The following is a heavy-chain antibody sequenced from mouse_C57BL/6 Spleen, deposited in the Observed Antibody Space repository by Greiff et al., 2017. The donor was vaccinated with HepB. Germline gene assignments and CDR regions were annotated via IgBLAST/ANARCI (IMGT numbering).Heavy chain of an antibody. V-gene: IGHV5-9-1*02. CDR1: GFTFSSYA. D-gene: IGHD2-3*01. Sequence: EVKVEESGEGLVKPGGSLKLSCAASGFTFSSYAMSWVRQTPEKRLEWVAYISSGGDYIYYADTVKGRFTISRDNARNTLYLQMSSLKSEDTAMYYCTRDRDGYYGFAYWGQGTLVTVSA. CDR3: TRDRDGYYGFAY. J-gene: IGHJ3*01. CDR2: ISSGGDYI.